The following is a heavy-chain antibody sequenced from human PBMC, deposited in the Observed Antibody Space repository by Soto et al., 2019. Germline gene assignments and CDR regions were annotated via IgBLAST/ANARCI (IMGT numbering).Heavy chain of an antibody. Sequence: QVHLVQSGAEVKKPGASVKVSCKGSGYAFNTYGITWVRQAPGQGLEWMGWISAHNGNTNYAQKLQGRVTVTRDTSTSTAYMDLRSLRSDDTAVYYCARGRYGDYWGQGALVTVSS. J-gene: IGHJ4*02. CDR3: ARGRYGDY. V-gene: IGHV1-18*01. CDR2: ISAHNGNT. CDR1: GYAFNTYG. D-gene: IGHD1-1*01.